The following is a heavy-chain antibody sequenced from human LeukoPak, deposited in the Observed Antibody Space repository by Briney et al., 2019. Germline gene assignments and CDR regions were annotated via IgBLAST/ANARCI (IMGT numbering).Heavy chain of an antibody. CDR1: GYTFTTYY. V-gene: IGHV1-46*01. CDR2: INPSGGST. Sequence: ASVTVSFKASGYTFTTYYVHWVRQAPGQGLEWMGIINPSGGSTTYAQKFRGRLTMTRDTSISPAYMELSRLRSDDTAVYYCARALGAAAGTRSDYWGQGTLVTVSP. CDR3: ARALGAAAGTRSDY. J-gene: IGHJ4*02. D-gene: IGHD6-13*01.